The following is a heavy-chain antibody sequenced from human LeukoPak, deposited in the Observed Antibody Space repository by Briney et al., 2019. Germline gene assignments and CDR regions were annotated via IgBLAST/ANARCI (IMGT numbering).Heavy chain of an antibody. V-gene: IGHV3-23*01. CDR1: GFSFSSYA. D-gene: IGHD5-24*01. CDR3: ARESVWLQFQSFDF. CDR2: ISGSGAAT. J-gene: IGHJ4*02. Sequence: PGGSLRLSCAASGFSFSSYAMHWVRQAPGKGLEWVSGISGSGAATYYADSVKGRFTISRDNSKNTVYLQMDSLRAEDTAVYYCARESVWLQFQSFDFWGQGTLVTVPS.